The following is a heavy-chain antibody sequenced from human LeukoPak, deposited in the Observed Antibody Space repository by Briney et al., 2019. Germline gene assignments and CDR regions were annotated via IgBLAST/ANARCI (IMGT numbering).Heavy chain of an antibody. Sequence: ASVKVSCKASGYTFTSYDINWVRQATGQGLEWMGWMNPNSGNTGYAQKFQGRVTMTRNTSISTAYMELSSLRSEDTAVYYCAKGPTIVVVPAAGGGDWFYMDVWGKGTTVTVSS. CDR3: AKGPTIVVVPAAGGGDWFYMDV. J-gene: IGHJ6*03. V-gene: IGHV1-8*01. CDR2: MNPNSGNT. CDR1: GYTFTSYD. D-gene: IGHD2-2*01.